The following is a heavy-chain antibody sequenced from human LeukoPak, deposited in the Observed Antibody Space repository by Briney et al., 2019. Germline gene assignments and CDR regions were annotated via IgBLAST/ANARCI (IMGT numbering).Heavy chain of an antibody. CDR1: GFTFSSYA. V-gene: IGHV3-23*01. Sequence: GGSLRLSCAASGFTFSSYAMSWVRQAPGKGLEWISAIXXXGGSTYYADSVXXRFTISRDNSKNTLYLQMNSLRAEDTAVYYCAXXKGNXDYASPNWYFDLWGRGTLVTVSS. CDR3: AXXKGNXDYASPNWYFDL. J-gene: IGHJ2*01. D-gene: IGHD4-17*01. CDR2: IXXXGGST.